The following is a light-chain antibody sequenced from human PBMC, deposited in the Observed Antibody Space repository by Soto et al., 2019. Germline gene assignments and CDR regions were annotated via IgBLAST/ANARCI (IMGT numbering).Light chain of an antibody. CDR1: SSDVGAYNY. J-gene: IGLJ2*01. CDR2: EVN. V-gene: IGLV2-14*01. Sequence: QSALTQPASVSGSPGQSITISCTGSSSDVGAYNYVSWYQQHPGKAPNLMIYEVNNRPSGVSDRFSGSKSGNTASLTISGLQTEDEADYYCSSYRGTSTLVFGGGTKLTVL. CDR3: SSYRGTSTLV.